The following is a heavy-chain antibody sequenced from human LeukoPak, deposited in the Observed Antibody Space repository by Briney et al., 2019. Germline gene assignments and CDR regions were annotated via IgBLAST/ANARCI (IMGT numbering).Heavy chain of an antibody. D-gene: IGHD2-2*01. J-gene: IGHJ6*03. CDR1: GFTFSSYA. CDR2: ISYDGSNK. CDR3: ARDWRCSSTSCYWLTYYYYMDV. Sequence: GGSLRLSCAASGFTFSSYAMHWVRQAPGKGLEWVAAISYDGSNKYYADSVKGRFTISRDNSKNTLYLQMNSLRAEDTAVYYCARDWRCSSTSCYWLTYYYYMDVWGQGTMVTVSS. V-gene: IGHV3-30*01.